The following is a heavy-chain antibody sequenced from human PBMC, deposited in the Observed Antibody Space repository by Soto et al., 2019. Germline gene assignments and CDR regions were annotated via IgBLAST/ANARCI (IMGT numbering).Heavy chain of an antibody. Sequence: ASVKVSCKASGYTFTSYDINWVRQATGQGLEWMGWMNPNSGNTGYAQKFQGRVTMTRNTSISTAYMELSSLRSEDTAVYYCASGLYSSSSYYYYYYGMDVWGQGXTVTVYS. J-gene: IGHJ6*02. V-gene: IGHV1-8*01. CDR3: ASGLYSSSSYYYYYYGMDV. D-gene: IGHD6-6*01. CDR2: MNPNSGNT. CDR1: GYTFTSYD.